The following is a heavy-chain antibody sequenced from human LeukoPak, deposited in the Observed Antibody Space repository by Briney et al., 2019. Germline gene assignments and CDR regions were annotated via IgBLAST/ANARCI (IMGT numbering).Heavy chain of an antibody. Sequence: ASVTLSCKASGYIFISYGISWVRQAPGQGLEWMGWISAYNGNTNYAQKLQGRVTMTTDTSTSTAYMELTSLRSDDTAVYYCARVAEDCSSTSCYAGVDYWGQGTLVTVSS. CDR2: ISAYNGNT. V-gene: IGHV1-18*01. D-gene: IGHD2-2*01. J-gene: IGHJ4*02. CDR1: GYIFISYG. CDR3: ARVAEDCSSTSCYAGVDY.